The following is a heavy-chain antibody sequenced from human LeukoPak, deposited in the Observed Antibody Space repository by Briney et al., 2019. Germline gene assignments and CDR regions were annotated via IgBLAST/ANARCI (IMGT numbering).Heavy chain of an antibody. CDR3: AREGSYCTNGVCYAGLDAFDI. D-gene: IGHD2-8*01. V-gene: IGHV3-7*01. CDR1: GFTFSSYW. J-gene: IGHJ3*02. CDR2: IKQYGSEK. Sequence: PGGSLILSCAASGFTFSSYWMSWVRQAPGKGLEWVANIKQYGSEKYYVDSVKGRFTISRDNAKNSLYLQMNSLRAEDTAVYYCAREGSYCTNGVCYAGLDAFDIWGQGTMVTVSS.